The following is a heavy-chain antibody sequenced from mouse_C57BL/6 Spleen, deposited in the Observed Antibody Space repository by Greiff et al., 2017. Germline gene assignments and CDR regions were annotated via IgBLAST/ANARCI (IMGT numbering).Heavy chain of an antibody. Sequence: EVMLVESEGGLVQPGSSMKLSCTASGFTFSDYYMAWVRQVPEKGLEWVANINYDGSSTYYLDSLKSRFIISRDNAKNILYLQMSSLKSEDTATYYCAREERFYYYGSIGFDYWGQGTTLTVSS. V-gene: IGHV5-16*01. D-gene: IGHD1-1*01. CDR1: GFTFSDYY. CDR2: INYDGSST. J-gene: IGHJ2*01. CDR3: AREERFYYYGSIGFDY.